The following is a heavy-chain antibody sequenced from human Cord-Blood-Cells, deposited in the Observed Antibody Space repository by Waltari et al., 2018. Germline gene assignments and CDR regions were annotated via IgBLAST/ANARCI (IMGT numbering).Heavy chain of an antibody. J-gene: IGHJ4*02. CDR2: INHSGST. D-gene: IGHD6-13*01. V-gene: IGHV4-34*01. Sequence: QVQLQQWGAGLLKPSETLSLTCAVYGGSFSGSYWSWIRQPPGKGLEWIGEINHSGSTHYNPSLKSRVTISVDTSKNQFSLKLSSVTAADTAVYYCARGRYSSSWYRGKYGYWGQGTLVTVSS. CDR1: GGSFSGSY. CDR3: ARGRYSSSWYRGKYGY.